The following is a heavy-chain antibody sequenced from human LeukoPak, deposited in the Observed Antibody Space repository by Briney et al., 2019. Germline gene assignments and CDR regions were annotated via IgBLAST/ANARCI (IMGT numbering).Heavy chain of an antibody. J-gene: IGHJ2*01. D-gene: IGHD3-22*01. V-gene: IGHV4-61*02. CDR2: IYTSGST. CDR1: GGSISSGSYY. CDR3: ARVRGAYDSSGYYYGYFDL. Sequence: LSLTCTVSGGSISSGSYYWSWIRQPGGKGLEWIGRIYTSGSTNYNPSLKSRVTISVKTAKNKFSLKLSSVTAADTAVYYCARVRGAYDSSGYYYGYFDLWGRGTLVTVSS.